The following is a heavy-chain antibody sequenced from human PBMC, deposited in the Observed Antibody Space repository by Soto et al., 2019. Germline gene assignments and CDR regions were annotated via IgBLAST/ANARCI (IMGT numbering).Heavy chain of an antibody. CDR3: VRASTPLVEPTPYYFDY. J-gene: IGHJ4*02. D-gene: IGHD1-1*01. CDR2: INPSSGTT. V-gene: IGHV1-46*01. Sequence: QVQLVQSGAEVKKPGASVKVSCKASGYGFTTYYMYWVRQAPGQGLAWVGMINPSSGTTIYAQNFQGRVTVTRDTSTSTVYMELSSLRSEDTALYYCVRASTPLVEPTPYYFDYWGQGTLVTVSS. CDR1: GYGFTTYY.